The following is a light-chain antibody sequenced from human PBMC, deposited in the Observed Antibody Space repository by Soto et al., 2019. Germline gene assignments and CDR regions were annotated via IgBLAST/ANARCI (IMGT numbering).Light chain of an antibody. CDR1: SSDVGGYNY. J-gene: IGLJ3*02. V-gene: IGLV2-14*01. CDR2: EVS. CDR3: SSFASSSNPVV. Sequence: QLVLTQPASVSGSPGQSITISCTGTSSDVGGYNYVSWYQQHPGKAPKLMIYEVSNRPSGVSNRFSGSKSANTASLTISGLQAEDEADYYCSSFASSSNPVVFGGGTKVTAL.